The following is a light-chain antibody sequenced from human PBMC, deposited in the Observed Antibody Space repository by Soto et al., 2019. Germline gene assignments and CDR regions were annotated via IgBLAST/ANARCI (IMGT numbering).Light chain of an antibody. V-gene: IGLV2-14*01. CDR2: EVS. Sequence: QSALTQPASVSGSPGQSITISCTATSSDIGDYNYVAWIQQHPGKAPKLMIYEVSNRPSGVSNRFSGSKSGNTASLTISGLQAEEEADYYCTSYTTNGRVFGGGTKLTVL. CDR1: SSDIGDYNY. CDR3: TSYTTNGRV. J-gene: IGLJ3*02.